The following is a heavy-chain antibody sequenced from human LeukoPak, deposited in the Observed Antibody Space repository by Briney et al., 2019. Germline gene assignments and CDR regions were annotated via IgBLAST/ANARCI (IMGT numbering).Heavy chain of an antibody. Sequence: PSETLSLTCTVSGGSISSGDYYWSWIRQPPGKGLEWIGYIYYSGSTYYNPSLKSRVTISVDTSKNQFSLKLSSVTAADTAVYYCARDDIYGDYAFDIWGQGTMVTVSS. CDR1: GGSISSGDYY. D-gene: IGHD4-17*01. CDR2: IYYSGST. V-gene: IGHV4-30-4*08. CDR3: ARDDIYGDYAFDI. J-gene: IGHJ3*02.